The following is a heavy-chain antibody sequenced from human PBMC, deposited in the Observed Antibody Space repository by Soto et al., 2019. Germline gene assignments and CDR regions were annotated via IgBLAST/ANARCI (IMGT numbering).Heavy chain of an antibody. CDR3: ARAVGPFDY. CDR2: IWHDGSYK. J-gene: IGHJ4*02. V-gene: IGHV3-33*01. D-gene: IGHD1-26*01. CDR1: GFTFSTYG. Sequence: QVQLVESGGGVVQPGRSLRLSCAASGFTFSTYGIHWVRQAPGKGLEWVAVIWHDGSYKYYADSVKGRFTISRDNSKNTLYRQMNSLRAGDTAVYYCARAVGPFDYWGQGTLVTVSS.